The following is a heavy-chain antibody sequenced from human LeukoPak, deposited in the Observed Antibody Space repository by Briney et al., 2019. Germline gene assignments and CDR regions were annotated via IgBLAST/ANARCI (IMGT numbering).Heavy chain of an antibody. CDR1: GGSFSGYY. Sequence: PSETLSLTCAVYGGSFSGYYWSWLRQPPGKGLEWIGEINHSGSTNYNPSLKSRVTISVDTSKNQFSLKLSSVTAADTAVYYCARRRMVRGWNWFDPWGQGTLVTVPS. D-gene: IGHD3-10*01. V-gene: IGHV4-34*01. CDR3: ARRRMVRGWNWFDP. J-gene: IGHJ5*02. CDR2: INHSGST.